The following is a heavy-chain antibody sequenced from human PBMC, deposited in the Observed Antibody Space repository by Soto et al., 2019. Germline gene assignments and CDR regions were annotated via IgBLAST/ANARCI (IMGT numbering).Heavy chain of an antibody. CDR3: ARDLGYSSSWYRRDYYYYGMDV. Sequence: QVQLVESGGGVVQPGRSLRLSCAASGFTFSSYAMHWVRQAPGKGLEWVAVISYDGSNKYYADSVKGRFTISRDNSKNTLYLQMNSLSAEDTAVYYCARDLGYSSSWYRRDYYYYGMDVWGQGTTVTVSS. D-gene: IGHD6-13*01. CDR2: ISYDGSNK. V-gene: IGHV3-30-3*01. CDR1: GFTFSSYA. J-gene: IGHJ6*02.